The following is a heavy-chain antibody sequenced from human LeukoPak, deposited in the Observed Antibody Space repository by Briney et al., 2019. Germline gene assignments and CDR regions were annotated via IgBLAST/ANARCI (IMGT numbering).Heavy chain of an antibody. CDR3: AKRGRSGWSGHWFDP. D-gene: IGHD6-19*01. CDR2: ISESGTST. Sequence: GGSLRLSCAASGFTFYNYAMAWVRRAPGKGLEWVSTISESGTSTYYADSVKGRFTISRDNSKNTLFLQMNGLRAEDTAVYYCAKRGRSGWSGHWFDPWGQGTLVTVSS. CDR1: GFTFYNYA. J-gene: IGHJ5*02. V-gene: IGHV3-23*01.